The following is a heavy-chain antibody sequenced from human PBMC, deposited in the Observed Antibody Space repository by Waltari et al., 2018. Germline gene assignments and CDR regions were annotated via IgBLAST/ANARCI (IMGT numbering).Heavy chain of an antibody. CDR3: AKSSGYYYDAFDI. V-gene: IGHV3-23*01. D-gene: IGHD3-22*01. J-gene: IGHJ3*02. CDR1: GFTFSSYA. Sequence: EVQLLESGGGLVQPGGSLRLSCAASGFTFSSYAMSWVRQAPGKGLEWVSAIRGSGGSKYYADSVKGRFTISRDNSKNTLYLQMNSLRAEDTAVYYCAKSSGYYYDAFDIWGQGTMVTVSS. CDR2: IRGSGGSK.